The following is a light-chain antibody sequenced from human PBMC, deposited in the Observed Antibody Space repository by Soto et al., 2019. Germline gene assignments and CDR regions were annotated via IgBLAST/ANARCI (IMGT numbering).Light chain of an antibody. CDR2: GAS. CDR1: QSISDD. V-gene: IGKV3-15*01. Sequence: IVRTHAPSTLSVSPWERASLSCMSIQSISDDLAWYQQKPGQAPRLLIYGASTRAAGIPARFSGSGSWTEFTLTISNLQSDDSAVYYCQQYHKWPPITFGQGTRLEIK. CDR3: QQYHKWPPIT. J-gene: IGKJ5*01.